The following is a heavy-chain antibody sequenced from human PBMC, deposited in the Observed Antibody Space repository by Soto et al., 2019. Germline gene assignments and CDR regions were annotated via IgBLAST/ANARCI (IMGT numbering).Heavy chain of an antibody. CDR3: VKDTLGETPMKESY. Sequence: QVQLQESGPGLVKPSETLSLTCSVSDGSVSSGSYYWSWILQPPGKVLELIGYIYNSGSTNYNHSLERRVTISVDTSQNQFSLKLRYVTDADTAVYYCVKDTLGETPMKESYWGQVILVTVSS. CDR2: IYNSGST. CDR1: DGSVSSGSYY. D-gene: IGHD3-22*01. J-gene: IGHJ4*02. V-gene: IGHV4-61*01.